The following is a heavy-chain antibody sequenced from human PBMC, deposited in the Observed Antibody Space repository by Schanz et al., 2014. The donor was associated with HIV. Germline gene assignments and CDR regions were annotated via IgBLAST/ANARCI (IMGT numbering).Heavy chain of an antibody. CDR2: IWFDGSNK. V-gene: IGHV3-33*01. D-gene: IGHD3-10*01. J-gene: IGHJ6*02. CDR3: ARDNKLHMDV. Sequence: QVQLVESGGGVVQPGRSLRLSCAASGFTFSTYVMHWVRQAPGKGLEWVAIIWFDGSNKYYADSVRGLFTISRDNSKNTLYLQMNSLRAEDTAVYYCARDNKLHMDVWGQGTTVTVSS. CDR1: GFTFSTYV.